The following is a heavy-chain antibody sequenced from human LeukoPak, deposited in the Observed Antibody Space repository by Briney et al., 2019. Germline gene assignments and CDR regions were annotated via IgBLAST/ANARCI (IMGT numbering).Heavy chain of an antibody. CDR2: ISWNSGSI. J-gene: IGHJ3*02. CDR3: AKVAGIDYYDSSGPDAFDI. Sequence: SLRLSCAASGFTFDDYAMHWVRQAPGKGLEWVSGISWNSGSIGYADSVKGRFTISRDNAKNSLYLQMNSLRAEDMALYYCAKVAGIDYYDSSGPDAFDIWGQGTMVTVSS. D-gene: IGHD3-22*01. CDR1: GFTFDDYA. V-gene: IGHV3-9*03.